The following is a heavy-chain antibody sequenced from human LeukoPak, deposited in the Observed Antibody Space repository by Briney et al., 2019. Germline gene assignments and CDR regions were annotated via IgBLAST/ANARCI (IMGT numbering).Heavy chain of an antibody. CDR1: GFADNNNF. J-gene: IGHJ4*02. Sequence: GGSLRLSCAASGFADNNNFMGWVRQPPGKGLEWVSGIYVDGTTYYANSVKGRFTISRHNSENTLSLQMNSLGPEDTAIYYCARESSVSGWYIYWGQGTLVTVSS. CDR2: IYVDGTT. D-gene: IGHD6-19*01. V-gene: IGHV3-53*04. CDR3: ARESSVSGWYIY.